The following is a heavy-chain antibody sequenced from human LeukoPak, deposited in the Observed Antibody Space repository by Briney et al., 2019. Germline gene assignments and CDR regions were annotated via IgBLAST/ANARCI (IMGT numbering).Heavy chain of an antibody. CDR3: ARVQGSRFNYYGMDV. CDR2: TYYRSRWYY. CDR1: GGSVSSYY. J-gene: IGHJ6*02. D-gene: IGHD2-15*01. Sequence: PSETLSLTCTVSGGSVSSYYWNWIRQSPSRGLEWLGRTYYRSRWYYDYAISVKSRISINPDTSKSQFSLQLNSVTPEDTAVYYCARVQGSRFNYYGMDVWGQGTTVTVSS. V-gene: IGHV6-1*01.